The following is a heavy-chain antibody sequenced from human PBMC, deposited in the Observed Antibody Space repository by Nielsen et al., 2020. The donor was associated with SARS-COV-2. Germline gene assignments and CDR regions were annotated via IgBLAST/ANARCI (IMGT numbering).Heavy chain of an antibody. Sequence: SETLSLTCTVSGGSISSYYWSWIRQPPGKGLEWIGYIYYSGSTNYNPSLKSRVTISVDTSKNQFSLKLRSVTAADTAVYYCARLRSSSSGPGNYGMDVWGQGTTVTVSS. V-gene: IGHV4-59*08. CDR2: IYYSGST. D-gene: IGHD6-6*01. J-gene: IGHJ6*02. CDR1: GGSISSYY. CDR3: ARLRSSSSGPGNYGMDV.